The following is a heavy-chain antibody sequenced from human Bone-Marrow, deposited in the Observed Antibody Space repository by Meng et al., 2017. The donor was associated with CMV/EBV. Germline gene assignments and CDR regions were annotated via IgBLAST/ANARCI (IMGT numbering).Heavy chain of an antibody. J-gene: IGHJ5*02. CDR1: GFTFSQYG. Sequence: GGSLRLSCAVSGFTFSQYGMHWVRQAPGKVLEWVAFIRYDGSDKHYADSVKGRFTISRDNSKNTLYLQMNSLRPEDKAVYYCAKDSSRYCCAGSCYPGWCDPWGQGTLVTVSS. V-gene: IGHV3-30*02. CDR3: AKDSSRYCCAGSCYPGWCDP. D-gene: IGHD2-15*01. CDR2: IRYDGSDK.